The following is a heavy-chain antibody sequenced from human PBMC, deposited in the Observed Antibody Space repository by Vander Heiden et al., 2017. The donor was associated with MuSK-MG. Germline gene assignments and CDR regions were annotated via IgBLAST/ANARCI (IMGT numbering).Heavy chain of an antibody. J-gene: IGHJ4*02. D-gene: IGHD2-21*02. CDR3: ARDDESRVLTAFEY. CDR1: GFTFSTYA. V-gene: IGHV3-30*04. CDR2: ISHDENKI. Sequence: QVQLVESGGGVVQPGRSLRLSCAVSGFTFSTYAMHWVRQAPGKGLEWVAVISHDENKIYYADSVEGRFTISRDNSKNTLYLQMSSLRAEDTAVYYCARDDESRVLTAFEYWGQGTLVTVSS.